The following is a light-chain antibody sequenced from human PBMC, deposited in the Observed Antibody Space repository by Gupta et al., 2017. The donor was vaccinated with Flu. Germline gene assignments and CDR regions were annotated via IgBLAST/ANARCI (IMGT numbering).Light chain of an antibody. Sequence: EIVLTQSPATLSLPPGERAPLSCRAIHSLSYHLAWYQETPGQGPRLLIYDASHRATGIAARFSGGGGGTDFTLTITSLEPEDFAVYYCQQRNNWPRTFGPGTKVEIK. CDR1: HSLSYH. CDR2: DAS. V-gene: IGKV3-11*01. CDR3: QQRNNWPRT. J-gene: IGKJ3*01.